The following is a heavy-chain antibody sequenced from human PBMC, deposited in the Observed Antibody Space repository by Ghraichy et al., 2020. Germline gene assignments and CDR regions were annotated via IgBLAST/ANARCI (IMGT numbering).Heavy chain of an antibody. CDR2: ISGSGGST. J-gene: IGHJ4*01. V-gene: IGHV3-23*01. Sequence: GGSLRLSCAASGFTFSSYALSWVRQAPGKGLQWVSLISGSGGSTYDADSVKGRFTISRDNSQNTLYLQMNNLRAEDTAIYFCTKALGDSGYSSGWYLGYWGHGILVTVSS. CDR1: GFTFSSYA. D-gene: IGHD6-19*01. CDR3: TKALGDSGYSSGWYLGY.